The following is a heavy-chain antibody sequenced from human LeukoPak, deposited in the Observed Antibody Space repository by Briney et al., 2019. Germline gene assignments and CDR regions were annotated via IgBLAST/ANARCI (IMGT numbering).Heavy chain of an antibody. CDR1: GYSFTSYW. J-gene: IGHJ4*02. CDR2: IYPRDSDT. CDR3: ARTASIIGGSATRNFDY. D-gene: IGHD3-3*02. V-gene: IGHV5-51*01. Sequence: GESLKISCKGSGYSFTSYWIAWVRQMPGKGLEWMGIIYPRDSDTRYSPSFQGQVTISADKSISTIYLQWSSLEASDTAMYYCARTASIIGGSATRNFDYWGQGTQVTVSS.